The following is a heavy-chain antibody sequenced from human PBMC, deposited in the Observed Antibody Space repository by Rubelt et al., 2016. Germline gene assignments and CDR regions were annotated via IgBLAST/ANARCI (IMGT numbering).Heavy chain of an antibody. CDR2: IYSGGST. Sequence: FTVSSNYMSWVRQAPGKGLEWVSVIYSGGSTYYADSVKGRFTISRDNSKNTLYLQTNSLRAEDTAVYYCAKADYDFWSGYRISLSFDYWGQGTLVTVSS. CDR3: AKADYDFWSGYRISLSFDY. CDR1: FTVSSNY. J-gene: IGHJ4*02. D-gene: IGHD3-3*01. V-gene: IGHV3-66*01.